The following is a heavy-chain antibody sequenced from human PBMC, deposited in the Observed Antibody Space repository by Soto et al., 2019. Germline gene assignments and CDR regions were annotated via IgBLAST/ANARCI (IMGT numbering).Heavy chain of an antibody. D-gene: IGHD1-26*01. V-gene: IGHV6-1*01. Sequence: PSQPLSPTFAITGDSVSSNSAGWSWVRQSPSRGLEWLGRTYYRSKWYYEYAVSVRGRITINPDTSKNQYSLQLNSVTPEDTAVYFCARGEQYSGRIFDYWGQGTLVTVSS. CDR3: ARGEQYSGRIFDY. CDR1: GDSVSSNSAG. CDR2: TYYRSKWYY. J-gene: IGHJ4*01.